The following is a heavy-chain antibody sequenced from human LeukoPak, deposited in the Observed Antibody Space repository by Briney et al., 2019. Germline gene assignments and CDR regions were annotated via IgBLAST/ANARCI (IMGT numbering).Heavy chain of an antibody. CDR1: GFTVSSNY. Sequence: GGSLRLSCAASGFTVSSNYMSWVRQAPGKGLEWVSVIYSGGSTYYADSVKGRFTISRHNSKNTLYLQMDSLGAEDTAVYYCARGGTSSSWYAEYYFDYWGQGTLVTVSS. J-gene: IGHJ4*02. D-gene: IGHD6-13*01. V-gene: IGHV3-53*04. CDR3: ARGGTSSSWYAEYYFDY. CDR2: IYSGGST.